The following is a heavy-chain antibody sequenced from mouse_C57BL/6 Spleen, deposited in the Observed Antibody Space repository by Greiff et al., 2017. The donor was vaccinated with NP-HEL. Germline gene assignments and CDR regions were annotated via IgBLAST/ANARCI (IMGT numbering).Heavy chain of an antibody. D-gene: IGHD2-10*02. CDR3: ARGEYGLAGFAY. V-gene: IGHV3-6*01. J-gene: IGHJ3*01. Sequence: EVKLQESGPGLVKPSQSLSLTCSVTGYSITSGYYWNWIRQFPGNKLEWMGYISYDGSNNYNPSLKNRISITRDTSKNQFFLKLNSVTTEDTATYYCARGEYGLAGFAYWGQGTLVTVSA. CDR1: GYSITSGYY. CDR2: ISYDGSN.